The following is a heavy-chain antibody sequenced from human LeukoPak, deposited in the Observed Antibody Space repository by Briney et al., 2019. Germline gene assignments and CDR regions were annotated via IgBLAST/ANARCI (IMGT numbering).Heavy chain of an antibody. Sequence: PGRSLRLSCAASGFTFSSYGMHWVRQASGKGLEWVAVISYDGSNKYYADSVKGRFTISRDNSKNTLYLQMNSLRAEDTAVYYCAEDGGSGWFVFDYWGQGTLVTVSS. CDR1: GFTFSSYG. V-gene: IGHV3-30*18. D-gene: IGHD6-19*01. CDR3: AEDGGSGWFVFDY. J-gene: IGHJ4*02. CDR2: ISYDGSNK.